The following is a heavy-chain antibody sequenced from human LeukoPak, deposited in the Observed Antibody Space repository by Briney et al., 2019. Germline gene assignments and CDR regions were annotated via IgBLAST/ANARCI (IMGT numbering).Heavy chain of an antibody. CDR2: ISGSGANT. V-gene: IGHV3-23*01. D-gene: IGHD3-10*01. J-gene: IGHJ4*02. CDR3: AKSRGSYLGAFDY. Sequence: GGSLRLSCAASGFTFDNYAMSWVRQAPAKGLEWVSSISGSGANTYYADSVKGRFIISRDNSKNTLYLRMNSLRAEDTAVFYCAKSRGSYLGAFDYWGQGTLVTVSS. CDR1: GFTFDNYA.